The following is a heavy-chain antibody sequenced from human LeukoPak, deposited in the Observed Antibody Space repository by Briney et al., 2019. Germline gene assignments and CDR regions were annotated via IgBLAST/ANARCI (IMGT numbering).Heavy chain of an antibody. Sequence: GGSLRLSCAASGFSFSTYAMTWVRRAPGKGLEWVSGINGSGGSPYYADSVKGRFTISRDTSKNTLYLQMNSLRAEDTAVYYCAKAVYDSSGSFDFWGQGTLVTVSS. CDR1: GFSFSTYA. V-gene: IGHV3-23*01. D-gene: IGHD3-22*01. CDR2: INGSGGSP. CDR3: AKAVYDSSGSFDF. J-gene: IGHJ4*02.